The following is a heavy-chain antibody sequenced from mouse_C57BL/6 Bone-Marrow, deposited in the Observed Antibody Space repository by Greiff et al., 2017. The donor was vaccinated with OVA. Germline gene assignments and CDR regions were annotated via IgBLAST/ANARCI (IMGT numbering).Heavy chain of an antibody. CDR2: ISSGGSYT. CDR1: GFTFSSYG. D-gene: IGHD2-5*01. J-gene: IGHJ3*01. Sequence: EVHLVESGGDLVKPGGSLKLSCAASGFTFSSYGMSWVRQTPDKRLEWVATISSGGSYTYYPDSVKGRFTISRDNAKNTLYLQMSMLKSEDTAMYYCARGETYSNRLFAYWGQGTRVTVSA. V-gene: IGHV5-6*01. CDR3: ARGETYSNRLFAY.